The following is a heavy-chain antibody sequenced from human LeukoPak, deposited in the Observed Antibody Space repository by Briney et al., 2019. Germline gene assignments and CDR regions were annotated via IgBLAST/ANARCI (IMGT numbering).Heavy chain of an antibody. V-gene: IGHV3-33*01. D-gene: IGHD6-13*01. CDR3: ARAESLAAAGTGYFDY. Sequence: GGSLRLSCAASGFTFSNFGMHWVRQAPGKGLEWVAVIWYDGSNQYYADSVKGRFTISRDNSKNTLCLQMNSLRAEDTAVYYCARAESLAAAGTGYFDYWGQGTLVTVSS. CDR2: IWYDGSNQ. J-gene: IGHJ4*02. CDR1: GFTFSNFG.